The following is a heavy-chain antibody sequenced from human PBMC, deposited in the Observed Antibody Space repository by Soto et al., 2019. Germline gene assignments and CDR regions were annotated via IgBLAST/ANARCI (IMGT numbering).Heavy chain of an antibody. CDR1: GFTFSSYG. D-gene: IGHD6-19*01. J-gene: IGHJ4*02. CDR2: ISYDGSNK. Sequence: QVQLVESGGGVVQPGRSLRLSCAASGFTFSSYGMHWVRQAPGKGLEWVAVISYDGSNKYYADSVKGRFTISRDNSKNTLYLQMNSLRAEDTAVYYCAKDRLVAVAGMGVWWGQGTLVTVSS. V-gene: IGHV3-30*18. CDR3: AKDRLVAVAGMGVW.